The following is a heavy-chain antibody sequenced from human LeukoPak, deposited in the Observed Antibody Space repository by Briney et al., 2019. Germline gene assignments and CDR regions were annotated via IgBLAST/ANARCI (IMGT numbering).Heavy chain of an antibody. CDR3: ARDLGYCSSTSCHGYYYYYMDV. J-gene: IGHJ6*03. CDR1: GGTFSSYA. D-gene: IGHD2-2*01. Sequence: SVKVSCKASGGTFSSYAISWVRQAPGQGLEWMGGIIPIFGTANYAQKFQGRVTITADESTSTAYMELSSLRSEDTAVYYCARDLGYCSSTSCHGYYYYYMDVWGKGTTVTISS. CDR2: IIPIFGTA. V-gene: IGHV1-69*13.